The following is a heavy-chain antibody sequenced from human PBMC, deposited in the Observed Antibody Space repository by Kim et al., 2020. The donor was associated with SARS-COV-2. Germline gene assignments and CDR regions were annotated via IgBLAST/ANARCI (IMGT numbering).Heavy chain of an antibody. D-gene: IGHD2-2*01. V-gene: IGHV3-11*01. CDR1: GLSFSDSY. CDR2: ISTRGESI. Sequence: GGSLRLSCAASGLSFSDSYMNWVRQAPGKGLEWLSFISTRGESIFYADSVEGRFTISRDNAKNSLYLQMNYLRDEDTAVYYCSRSGIGCNAFGIWGQG. CDR3: SRSGIGCNAFGI. J-gene: IGHJ1*01.